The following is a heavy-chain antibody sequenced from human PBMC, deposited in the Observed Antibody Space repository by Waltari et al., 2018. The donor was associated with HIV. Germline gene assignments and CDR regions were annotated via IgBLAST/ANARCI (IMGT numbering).Heavy chain of an antibody. Sequence: QVQLVQSGAEVKKPGASVKVSCKASGYTFTGYYMHWVRQAPGQGLEWMGRINPSSGGTNYAQELQGRVTMTRDTSISAAYMELSRLRSDDTAVYYCARAFRGRLGFDPWCQGTLVTVSS. V-gene: IGHV1-2*06. D-gene: IGHD3-10*01. CDR1: GYTFTGYY. CDR3: ARAFRGRLGFDP. CDR2: INPSSGGT. J-gene: IGHJ5*02.